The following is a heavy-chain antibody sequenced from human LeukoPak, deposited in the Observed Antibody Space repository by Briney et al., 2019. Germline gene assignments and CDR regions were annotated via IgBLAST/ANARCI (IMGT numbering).Heavy chain of an antibody. J-gene: IGHJ3*01. CDR1: GGSISGLY. CDR3: AGHVMRNHPGGSSYTHAFDV. D-gene: IGHD2-8*02. CDR2: TYSSGTT. Sequence: SETLSLTCAVSGGSISGLYWSWIRQPPGKGLEWVGFTYSSGTTYYNPSLKSRLTIAIDTSSNQFSLRVRSVTAADSAVYYCAGHVMRNHPGGSSYTHAFDVWGHGTRVTVSS. V-gene: IGHV4-59*08.